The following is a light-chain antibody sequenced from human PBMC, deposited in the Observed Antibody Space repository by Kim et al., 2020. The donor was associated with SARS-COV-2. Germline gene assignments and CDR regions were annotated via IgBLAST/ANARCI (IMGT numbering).Light chain of an antibody. CDR1: HKFRLS. Sequence: PGESATLPCRARHKFRLSLAWYQQTPGQAPRLLIYDAAIRAAGIPDRFSGSGSGTDFTLTIGSLAPEDFAVYYCQQRGNWPPALTFGGGTKVDIK. V-gene: IGKV3-11*01. CDR3: QQRGNWPPALT. J-gene: IGKJ4*01. CDR2: DAA.